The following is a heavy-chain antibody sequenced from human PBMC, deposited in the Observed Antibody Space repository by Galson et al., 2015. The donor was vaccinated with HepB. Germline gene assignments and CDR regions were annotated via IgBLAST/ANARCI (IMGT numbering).Heavy chain of an antibody. CDR3: ARVIAAGQNWYFDL. D-gene: IGHD6-13*01. J-gene: IGHJ2*01. CDR1: GGTFSSYT. CDR2: IIPILGIA. Sequence: VKVSCKASGGTFSSYTISWVRQAPGQGLEWMGRIIPILGIANYAQKFRGRVTITADKSTSTAYMELSSLRSEDAAVYYCARVIAAGQNWYFDLWSRGTLVTVSS. V-gene: IGHV1-69*02.